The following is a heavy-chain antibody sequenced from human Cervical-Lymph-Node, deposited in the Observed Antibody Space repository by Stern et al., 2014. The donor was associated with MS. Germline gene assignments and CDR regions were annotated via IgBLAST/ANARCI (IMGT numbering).Heavy chain of an antibody. J-gene: IGHJ4*02. D-gene: IGHD6-13*01. CDR3: ARDQGGIAAY. Sequence: QVQLMQSGAEVKKPGSSVRVSCKASGGTFSINSISWVRQAPGQGLEWMGGIIPMFGTANYAQKFLGRVTTTADESTNTAYMELSSLRPEDTALYFCARDQGGIAAYWGQGTLVTVSS. CDR2: IIPMFGTA. V-gene: IGHV1-69*01. CDR1: GGTFSINS.